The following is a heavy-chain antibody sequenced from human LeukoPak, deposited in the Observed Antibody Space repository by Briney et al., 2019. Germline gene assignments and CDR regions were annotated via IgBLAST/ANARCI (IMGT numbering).Heavy chain of an antibody. Sequence: GGSLRLSCAASGFTFSSNWMQWVRQAPGKGLVWVSRINEDGSTTNYADSVKGRFTISRDNAKNTLYLQMNSLRAEDTAVYYCVRDLGGRSGHWGQGTLVTVSS. CDR3: VRDLGGRSGH. V-gene: IGHV3-74*01. CDR1: GFTFSSNW. D-gene: IGHD1-26*01. J-gene: IGHJ4*02. CDR2: INEDGSTT.